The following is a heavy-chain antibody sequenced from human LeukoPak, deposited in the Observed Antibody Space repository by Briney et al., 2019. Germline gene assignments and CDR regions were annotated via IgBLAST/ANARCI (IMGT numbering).Heavy chain of an antibody. D-gene: IGHD6-13*01. V-gene: IGHV4-59*01. J-gene: IGHJ4*02. CDR2: IYYSGST. CDR3: ARASLQGAAAGIAG. Sequence: PSETLSLTCTVSGGSISSYYWSWIRQPPGKGLEWIGYIYYSGSTNYNPSLKSRVTISVDTSKNQFSLKLSPVTAADTAVYYCARASLQGAAAGIAGWGQGTLVTVSS. CDR1: GGSISSYY.